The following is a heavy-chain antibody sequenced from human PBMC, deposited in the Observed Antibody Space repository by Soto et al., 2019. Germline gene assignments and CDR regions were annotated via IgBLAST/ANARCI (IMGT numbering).Heavy chain of an antibody. Sequence: LSLTCAVYGGSFSGYYWSWIRQPPGKGLEWIGYIYYSGSTYYNPSLKSRVTISVDTSKNQFSLKLSSVTAADTAVYYCARADDFWSGYSPGGFDPWGQGTLVTVSS. CDR3: ARADDFWSGYSPGGFDP. D-gene: IGHD3-3*01. CDR2: IYYSGST. J-gene: IGHJ5*02. CDR1: GGSFSGYY. V-gene: IGHV4-30-4*08.